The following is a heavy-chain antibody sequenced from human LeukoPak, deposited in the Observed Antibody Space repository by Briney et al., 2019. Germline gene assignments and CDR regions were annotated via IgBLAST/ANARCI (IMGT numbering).Heavy chain of an antibody. CDR3: AKDDYYDTSGYRD. D-gene: IGHD3-22*01. J-gene: IGHJ4*02. V-gene: IGHV3-21*01. CDR2: ISSSSSYI. Sequence: GGSLRLSCAASEFSVGSNYMTWVRQAPGKGLEWVSSISSSSSYIYYADSVKGRFTISRDNAKNSLYLQMNSLRAEDTAVYYCAKDDYYDTSGYRDWGQGTLVTVSS. CDR1: EFSVGSNY.